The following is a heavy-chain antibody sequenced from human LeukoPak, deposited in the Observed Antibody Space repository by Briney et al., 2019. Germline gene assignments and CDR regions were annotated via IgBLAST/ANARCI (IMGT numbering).Heavy chain of an antibody. CDR3: ARADRLDGGPYLIGP. V-gene: IGHV1-2*02. CDR1: GYSFTDYY. CDR2: INPNSGGT. J-gene: IGHJ5*02. Sequence: ASVKVSCKTSGYSFTDYYMYWVRQAPGQGLEWMGWINPNSGGTSSAQRFQGRVTMTRDTSITTVYMEVSWLTSDDTAIYYRARADRLDGGPYLIGPWGQGTLVTVSS. D-gene: IGHD2-21*01.